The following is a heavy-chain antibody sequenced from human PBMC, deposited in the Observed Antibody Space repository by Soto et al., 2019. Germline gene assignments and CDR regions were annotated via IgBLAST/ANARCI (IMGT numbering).Heavy chain of an antibody. Sequence: ASVKVSCKASGGTFSSYAISWVRQAPGQGLEWMGGINPNSGDTNYAQRFQGRVTMTTDTSITTAYMELSRLRSDDTAVYYCARPYCSSNSCHNWFDSWGQGTLVTVSS. CDR2: INPNSGDT. V-gene: IGHV1-2*02. J-gene: IGHJ5*01. D-gene: IGHD2-2*01. CDR1: GGTFSSYA. CDR3: ARPYCSSNSCHNWFDS.